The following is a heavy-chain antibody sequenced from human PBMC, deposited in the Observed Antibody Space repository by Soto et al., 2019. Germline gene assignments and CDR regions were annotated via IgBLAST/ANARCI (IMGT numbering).Heavy chain of an antibody. CDR3: AGAHSSSWYRLQHS. D-gene: IGHD6-13*01. CDR1: GYTFTSYG. Sequence: QVQLVQSGAEVKKPGASVKVSCKASGYTFTSYGISWVRQAPGQGLEWMGWISAYNGNTNYAQKLQGRVTMTTDTSTSTAYMQRRSRSSDHTAVYYCAGAHSSSWYRLQHSWGQGPLVSVSS. V-gene: IGHV1-18*01. CDR2: ISAYNGNT. J-gene: IGHJ1*01.